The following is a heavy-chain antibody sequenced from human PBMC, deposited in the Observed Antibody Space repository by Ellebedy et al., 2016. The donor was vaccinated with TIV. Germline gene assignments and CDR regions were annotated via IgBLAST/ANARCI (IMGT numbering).Heavy chain of an antibody. Sequence: SETLSLTXAVSGGSISSSNWWSWVRQPPGKGLEWIGEIYHSGSTNYNPSLKSRVTISVDTSKNQFSLKLSSVTAADTAVYYCARDLVVPAARGGRDYYGMDVWGQGTTVTVSS. J-gene: IGHJ6*02. CDR2: IYHSGST. D-gene: IGHD2-2*01. CDR1: GGSISSSNW. V-gene: IGHV4-4*02. CDR3: ARDLVVPAARGGRDYYGMDV.